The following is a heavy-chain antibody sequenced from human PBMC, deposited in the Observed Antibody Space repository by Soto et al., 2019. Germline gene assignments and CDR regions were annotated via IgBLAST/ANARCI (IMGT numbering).Heavy chain of an antibody. CDR2: IWYDGSNK. CDR3: ARGNWNDHYYYMDV. V-gene: IGHV3-33*01. D-gene: IGHD1-1*01. CDR1: GFTFSSYG. J-gene: IGHJ6*03. Sequence: GGSLRLSCAASGFTFSSYGMHWVRQAPGKGLEWVAVIWYDGSNKYYADSVKGRFTISRDNSKNTLYLQMNSLRAEDTAVYYCARGNWNDHYYYMDVWGKGTTVTVSS.